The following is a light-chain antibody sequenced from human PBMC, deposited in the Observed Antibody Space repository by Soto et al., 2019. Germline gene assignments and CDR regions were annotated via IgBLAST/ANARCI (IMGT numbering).Light chain of an antibody. CDR2: AVS. Sequence: DVQMTQSPSSLSTSIGDRVTITCRTSQSISKYLNWFQQKPGQAPKLLIYAVSNLQGWVPSRFSGSGSGTVFTLTISSLQPEDTATYYCQQSYSTPGTFGQGTKVEIK. J-gene: IGKJ1*01. V-gene: IGKV1-39*01. CDR3: QQSYSTPGT. CDR1: QSISKY.